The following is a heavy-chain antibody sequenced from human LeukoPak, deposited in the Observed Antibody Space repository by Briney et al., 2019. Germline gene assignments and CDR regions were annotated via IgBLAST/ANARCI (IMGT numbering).Heavy chain of an antibody. J-gene: IGHJ4*02. Sequence: PGGSLRLSCAASGFTFSSYAMSWVRQAPGKGLEWVSAISGSGGSTYYAGSVKGRFTISRDNSKNTLYLQMNSLRAEDTAVYYCAKDRFTYYYDSSGYGGVDYWGQGTLVTVSS. CDR2: ISGSGGST. CDR3: AKDRFTYYYDSSGYGGVDY. V-gene: IGHV3-23*01. D-gene: IGHD3-22*01. CDR1: GFTFSSYA.